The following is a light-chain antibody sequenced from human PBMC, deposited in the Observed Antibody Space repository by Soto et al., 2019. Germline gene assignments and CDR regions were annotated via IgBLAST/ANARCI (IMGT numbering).Light chain of an antibody. Sequence: EIAMTQTPLSLSVTPGQPASISCKSSQSLLHSNGKTYLYWYLQKPGQPPQLLLYEVSNRLSGVPDRVSGSGSWAYFTLKTSRVAAADVGVYFCMQSSQIPYTFGQGTKLEMK. V-gene: IGKV2D-29*01. CDR1: QSLLHSNGKTY. CDR3: MQSSQIPYT. CDR2: EVS. J-gene: IGKJ2*01.